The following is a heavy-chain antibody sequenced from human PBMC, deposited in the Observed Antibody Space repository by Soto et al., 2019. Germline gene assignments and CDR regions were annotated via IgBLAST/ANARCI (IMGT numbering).Heavy chain of an antibody. CDR1: GYTFTSYD. Sequence: ASVKVSCKASGYTFTSYDINWVRQATGQGLEWMGWMNPNSGNTGYAQKFQGRVTMTRNTSISTAYMELSSLRPEDTAVYYCARVRARWLVRYYGMDVWGQGTTVTVSS. CDR3: ARVRARWLVRYYGMDV. D-gene: IGHD6-19*01. V-gene: IGHV1-8*01. J-gene: IGHJ6*02. CDR2: MNPNSGNT.